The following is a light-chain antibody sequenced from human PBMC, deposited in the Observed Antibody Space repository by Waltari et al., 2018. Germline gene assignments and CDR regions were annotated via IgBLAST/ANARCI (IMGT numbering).Light chain of an antibody. CDR2: SDN. CDR3: AAWDASLSGRV. Sequence: SSNIGSNYIYWYQQLPGTAPKLLIYSDNQRPSGVPDRFSGSKSGTSASLAISGLRSEDEADYYCAAWDASLSGRVFGGGTKLTVL. CDR1: SSNIGSNY. V-gene: IGLV1-47*01. J-gene: IGLJ3*02.